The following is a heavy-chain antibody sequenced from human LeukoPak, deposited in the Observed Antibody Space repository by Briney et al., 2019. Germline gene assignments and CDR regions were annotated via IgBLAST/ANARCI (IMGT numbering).Heavy chain of an antibody. CDR1: GYTFTSYD. J-gene: IGHJ5*02. CDR2: MNPNSGNT. Sequence: GASVKVSCKASGYTFTSYDINWVRQATGQGLEWMGWMNPNSGNTGYAQKFQGRVTMTRNTSISTAYTELSSLRSEDTAVYYCARGLAVTMVRGVENWFDPWGQGTLVTVSS. V-gene: IGHV1-8*01. CDR3: ARGLAVTMVRGVENWFDP. D-gene: IGHD3-10*01.